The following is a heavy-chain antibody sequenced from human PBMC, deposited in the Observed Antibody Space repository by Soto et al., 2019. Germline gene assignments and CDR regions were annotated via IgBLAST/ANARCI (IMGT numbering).Heavy chain of an antibody. CDR2: IYYSGST. CDR3: ARDLGDCINGVCYVNYFDY. CDR1: GGSISSYY. D-gene: IGHD2-8*01. V-gene: IGHV4-59*01. Sequence: PSETLSLTCTVSGGSISSYYWSWIRQPPGKGLEWIGYIYYSGSTNYNPSLKSRVTISVDTSKNQFSLKLSSVTAADTAVYYCARDLGDCINGVCYVNYFDYWGQGTLVTVSS. J-gene: IGHJ4*02.